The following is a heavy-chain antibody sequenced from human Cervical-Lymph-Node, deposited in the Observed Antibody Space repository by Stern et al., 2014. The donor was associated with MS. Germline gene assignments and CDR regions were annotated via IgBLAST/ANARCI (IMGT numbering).Heavy chain of an antibody. CDR3: ARDHSSNWSGFDY. CDR2: INSDGSGT. D-gene: IGHD6-13*01. J-gene: IGHJ4*02. CDR1: GFTFSSYW. Sequence: VQLVESGGGLVQLGGSLRLSCAASGFTFSSYWMHWVRQAPGKGLVWVSRINSDGSGTTYADSVRGRFTISRDNAKNTVYLQMNSLRAEDTAVYYCARDHSSNWSGFDYWGQGTLVTVSS. V-gene: IGHV3-74*01.